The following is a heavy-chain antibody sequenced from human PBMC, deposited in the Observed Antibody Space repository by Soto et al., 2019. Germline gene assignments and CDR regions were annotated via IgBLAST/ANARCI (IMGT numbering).Heavy chain of an antibody. J-gene: IGHJ4*02. D-gene: IGHD5-12*01. CDR1: GFTFSSYA. CDR2: ISYDGSNK. CDR3: ARDLQRWLQLRTYDY. Sequence: VGSLRLSCAASGFTFSSYAMHWVRQAPGKGLEWVAVISYDGSNKYYADSVKGRFTISRDNSKNTLYLQMNSLRAEDTAVYYCARDLQRWLQLRTYDYWGQGTLVTVSS. V-gene: IGHV3-30-3*01.